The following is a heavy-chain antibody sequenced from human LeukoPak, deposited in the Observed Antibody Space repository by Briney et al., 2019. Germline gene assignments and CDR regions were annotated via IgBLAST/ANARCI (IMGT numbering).Heavy chain of an antibody. V-gene: IGHV1-2*02. Sequence: GASVKVSCKASGYNFIGYHMHWVRQAPGQGFEWMGWINPASGDTKYAHKFMGRVIMTSDTSGAKVFMRLGSLTHDDTAVYYCAREFLDFDLLTGENYYYGMDVWGQGTPVTVSS. J-gene: IGHJ6*02. D-gene: IGHD3-9*01. CDR2: INPASGDT. CDR3: AREFLDFDLLTGENYYYGMDV. CDR1: GYNFIGYH.